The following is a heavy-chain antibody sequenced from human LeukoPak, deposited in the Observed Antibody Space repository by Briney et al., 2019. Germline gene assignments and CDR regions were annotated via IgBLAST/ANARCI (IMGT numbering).Heavy chain of an antibody. V-gene: IGHV3-21*01. CDR1: GFTFSSYS. J-gene: IGHJ4*02. Sequence: GGSLRLSCAASGFTFSSYSMNWVRQAPGKGLEWVPSISSSSSYIYYADSVKGRFTISRDNAKNSLYLQMNSLRAEDTAVYYCARDDVVVPAAKPGLDYWGQGTLVTVSS. D-gene: IGHD2-2*01. CDR3: ARDDVVVPAAKPGLDY. CDR2: ISSSSSYI.